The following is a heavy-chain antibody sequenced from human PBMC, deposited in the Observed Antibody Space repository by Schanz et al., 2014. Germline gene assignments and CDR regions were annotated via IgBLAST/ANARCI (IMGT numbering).Heavy chain of an antibody. J-gene: IGHJ6*03. Sequence: QVQLVQSGAEVKKPGSSMKVSCTASGGTFSSYTISWIRQAPGQGLEWMGRIIPVLAIADYAQKFQGRVTITADTSTNTAYMELSSLRSEDTAVYYCARLGTGMAVAGSVIDSYYYYMDVWGEGTTVTVSS. CDR1: GGTFSSYT. CDR2: IIPVLAIA. CDR3: ARLGTGMAVAGSVIDSYYYYMDV. V-gene: IGHV1-69*02. D-gene: IGHD6-19*01.